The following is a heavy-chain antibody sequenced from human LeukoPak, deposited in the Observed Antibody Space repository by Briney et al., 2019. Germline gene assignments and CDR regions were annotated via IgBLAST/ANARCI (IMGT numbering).Heavy chain of an antibody. V-gene: IGHV4-30-4*08. CDR3: ARDRSDCSGGSCPPAY. D-gene: IGHD2-15*01. CDR1: GGSISSGDYC. CDR2: IYYSGST. Sequence: SQTLSLTCTVSGGSISSGDYCWSWTRQPPGKGLEWIGYIYYSGSTYYNPSLKSRVTISVDTSKNQVSLKLSSVTAADTAVYYCARDRSDCSGGSCPPAYWGQGTLVTVSS. J-gene: IGHJ4*02.